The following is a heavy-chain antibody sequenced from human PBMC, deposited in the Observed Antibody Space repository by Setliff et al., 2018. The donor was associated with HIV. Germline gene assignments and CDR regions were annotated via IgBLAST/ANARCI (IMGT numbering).Heavy chain of an antibody. CDR1: GDSVNTYY. J-gene: IGHJ6*02. CDR2: IYYSGST. D-gene: IGHD3-10*01. V-gene: IGHV4-59*06. Sequence: PSETLSLTCTVSGDSVNTYYWTWIRQPAGKGLEWIGYIYYSGSTYYNPSLKSRVTISVDTSKNQFSLKLSSVTAADTAVYYCARDDYGSGSYFYYGMDVWGQGTTGTVSS. CDR3: ARDDYGSGSYFYYGMDV.